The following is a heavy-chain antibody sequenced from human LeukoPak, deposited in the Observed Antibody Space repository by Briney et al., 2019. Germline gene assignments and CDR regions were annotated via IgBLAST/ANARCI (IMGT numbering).Heavy chain of an antibody. D-gene: IGHD6-19*01. Sequence: GGSLRLSCAASGFTFSMYSMAWVRQAPGKGLEWVSVINDRGGYIQDADSVKGRFTISRDNSQNTLFLQMNSLRAEDTAVYFCVRERDRGIEVADDFDYWGQGTLVTVSS. V-gene: IGHV3-23*01. CDR2: INDRGGYI. CDR1: GFTFSMYS. CDR3: VRERDRGIEVADDFDY. J-gene: IGHJ4*02.